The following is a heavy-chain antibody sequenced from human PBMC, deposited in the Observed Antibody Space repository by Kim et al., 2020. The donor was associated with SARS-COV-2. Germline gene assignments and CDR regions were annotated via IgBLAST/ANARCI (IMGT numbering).Heavy chain of an antibody. CDR2: I. CDR3: ARGTFGSSYDY. Sequence: INSIQKFQGRVTMTRDTSISTAYMELTRLRSDDTAVYYCARGTFGSSYDYWGQGTLVTVSS. J-gene: IGHJ4*02. D-gene: IGHD3-16*01. V-gene: IGHV1-2*02.